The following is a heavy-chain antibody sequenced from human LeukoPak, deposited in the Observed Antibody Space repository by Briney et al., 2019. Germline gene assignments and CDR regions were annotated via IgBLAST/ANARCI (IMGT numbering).Heavy chain of an antibody. J-gene: IGHJ4*02. CDR3: AKYTSGTSYRGLDQ. CDR1: GFSFSSCA. Sequence: GGSLRLSCAASGFSFSSCAMSWVRQAPGKGLEWVSTIIGSAVNTYYADSVKGRFTISRDVSKNMVYLQMNSLRAEDTAVYSCAKYTSGTSYRGLDQWGQGTLVTVSS. V-gene: IGHV3-23*01. D-gene: IGHD3-10*01. CDR2: IIGSAVNT.